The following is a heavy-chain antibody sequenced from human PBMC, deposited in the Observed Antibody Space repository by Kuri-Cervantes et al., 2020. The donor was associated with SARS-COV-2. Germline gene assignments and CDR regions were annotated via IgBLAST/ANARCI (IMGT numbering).Heavy chain of an antibody. V-gene: IGHV3-21*01. CDR2: ISSTSTYI. Sequence: GESLKISCTASGFTFSSYSMNWVRQAPGKGLEWVSAISSTSTYINYVDSVKGRFTISRDDAKNSLYLQMSSLRAEDTAVYYCARALHTAMVKKLDYWGQGTLVTVSS. D-gene: IGHD5-18*01. CDR3: ARALHTAMVKKLDY. J-gene: IGHJ4*02. CDR1: GFTFSSYS.